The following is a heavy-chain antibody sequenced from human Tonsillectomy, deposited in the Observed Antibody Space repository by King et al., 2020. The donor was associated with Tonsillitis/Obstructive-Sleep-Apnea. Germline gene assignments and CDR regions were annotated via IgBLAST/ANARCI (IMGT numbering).Heavy chain of an antibody. CDR1: GFTFSSYA. CDR3: ARGQEVVVIASHFDY. D-gene: IGHD2-21*01. Sequence: VQLVESGGGVVQPGRSLRLSCAASGFTFSSYAMHWVRQAPGKGLEWVAVISYDGSNKYYADTVKGRFTISRDNSKNTLDLQMNSLRAEDTAVYYCARGQEVVVIASHFDYWGQGTLVTVSS. V-gene: IGHV3-30*04. J-gene: IGHJ4*02. CDR2: ISYDGSNK.